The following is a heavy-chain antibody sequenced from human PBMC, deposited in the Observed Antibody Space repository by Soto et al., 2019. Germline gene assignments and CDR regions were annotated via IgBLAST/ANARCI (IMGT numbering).Heavy chain of an antibody. D-gene: IGHD2-2*01. J-gene: IGHJ4*02. CDR1: GFTFRTYD. CDR2: ISGTDGST. CDR3: AKRACSTASCSYFDY. Sequence: GGSLRLSCAASGFTFRTYDMSRVRQAPGKGLEWVSGISGTDGSTSYIDSVKGRFTISRDDSENTLYLQMNSLRAEDTAVYYCAKRACSTASCSYFDYWGQGTLVTVSS. V-gene: IGHV3-23*01.